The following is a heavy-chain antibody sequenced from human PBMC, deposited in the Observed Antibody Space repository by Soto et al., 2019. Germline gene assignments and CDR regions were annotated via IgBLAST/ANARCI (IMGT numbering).Heavy chain of an antibody. Sequence: RGSLRLPCAASGFTFSSYAMSWVRQAPGKGLEWVSAISGSGGSTYYADSVKGRFTISRDNSKNTLYLQMNSLRAEDTAVYYCAKSYMGAWGYYFDYWGQGTLVTVSS. D-gene: IGHD3-16*01. J-gene: IGHJ4*02. CDR2: ISGSGGST. CDR1: GFTFSSYA. V-gene: IGHV3-23*01. CDR3: AKSYMGAWGYYFDY.